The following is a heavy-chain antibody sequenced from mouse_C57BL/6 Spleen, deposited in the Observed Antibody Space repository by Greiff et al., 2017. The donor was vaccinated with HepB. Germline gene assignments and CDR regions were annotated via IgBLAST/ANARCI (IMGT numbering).Heavy chain of an antibody. CDR2: IHPNSGST. Sequence: QVQLQQSGAELVKPGASVKLSCKASGYTFTSYWMHWVKQRPGQGLEWIGMIHPNSGSTNYNEKFKSKATLTVDKSSSTAYMQLSSLTSEDSAVYYCARDYSNEGFAYWGQVTLVTVSA. D-gene: IGHD2-5*01. J-gene: IGHJ3*01. CDR1: GYTFTSYW. V-gene: IGHV1-64*01. CDR3: ARDYSNEGFAY.